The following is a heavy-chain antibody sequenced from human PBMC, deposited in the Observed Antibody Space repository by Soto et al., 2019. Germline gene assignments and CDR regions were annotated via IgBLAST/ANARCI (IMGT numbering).Heavy chain of an antibody. CDR1: GGSISSGGYY. D-gene: IGHD1-26*01. V-gene: IGHV4-31*03. CDR2: IYYSGSTYYN. Sequence: QVQLQESGPGLVKPSQTLSLTCTVSGGSISSGGYYWSWIRQHPGKGLEWIGYIYYSGSTYYNYYNPSLKSRVTISVDKSKNQFSLKLSSVTAADTAVYYCARTPLLWGQGTLVTVSS. J-gene: IGHJ4*02. CDR3: ARTPLL.